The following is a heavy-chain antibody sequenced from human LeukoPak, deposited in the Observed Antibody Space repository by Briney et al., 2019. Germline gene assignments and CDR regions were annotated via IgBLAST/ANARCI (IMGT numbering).Heavy chain of an antibody. CDR1: GFTFSSYW. D-gene: IGHD3-22*01. Sequence: GGSLRLSCAASGFTFSSYWMSWVRQAPGKGLEWVANIKQDGSEKYYVDSVKGRFTISRDNAKNSLYLQMNSLRAEDTAVYYCAAAPGYYDSSGGPDDAFDIWGQGTMVTVSS. CDR3: AAAPGYYDSSGGPDDAFDI. V-gene: IGHV3-7*01. CDR2: IKQDGSEK. J-gene: IGHJ3*02.